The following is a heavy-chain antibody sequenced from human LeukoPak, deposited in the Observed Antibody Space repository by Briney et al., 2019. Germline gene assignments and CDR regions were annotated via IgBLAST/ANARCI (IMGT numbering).Heavy chain of an antibody. CDR2: IYYSGNT. V-gene: IGHV4-38-2*02. CDR3: ARDRFDDSSGYYYHYYMDV. Sequence: SETLSLTCTVSGYSISSGYYWGWIRQPPGKGLEWIGSIYYSGNTDYNPSLKSRVTISVETSKNQFSLKLSSVTAADTAVYYCARDRFDDSSGYYYHYYMDVWGKGTTVTVSS. D-gene: IGHD3-22*01. CDR1: GYSISSGYY. J-gene: IGHJ6*03.